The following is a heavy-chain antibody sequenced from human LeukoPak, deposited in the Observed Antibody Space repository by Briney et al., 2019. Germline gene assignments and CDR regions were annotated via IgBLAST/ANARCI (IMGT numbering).Heavy chain of an antibody. CDR2: ISSSGSTK. J-gene: IGHJ4*02. V-gene: IGHV3-48*03. Sequence: PGGSLRLSCAASGFTFSTYEMNWVRQAPGKGLEWVSYISSSGSTKYYADSVKGRFTISRDNAKNSLYLQMNSLRAEDTAIYYCARDGDLTPAVPFDYWGQGTLVTVPS. CDR3: ARDGDLTPAVPFDY. CDR1: GFTFSTYE. D-gene: IGHD6-25*01.